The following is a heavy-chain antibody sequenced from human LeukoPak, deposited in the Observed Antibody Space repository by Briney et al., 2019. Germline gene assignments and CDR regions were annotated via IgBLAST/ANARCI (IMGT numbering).Heavy chain of an antibody. V-gene: IGHV4-39*07. CDR2: VYYSGST. CDR3: ARGADSSGYYSIFYFDY. D-gene: IGHD3-22*01. CDR1: GVSIRSSSFY. J-gene: IGHJ4*02. Sequence: SETLSLTCTVSGVSIRSSSFYWGWIRQPPGKGLEWIGSVYYSGSTYYRPSLKSRVTMSVDTSKNQFSLRLSSVTAADTAVYYCARGADSSGYYSIFYFDYWGQGTLVTVSS.